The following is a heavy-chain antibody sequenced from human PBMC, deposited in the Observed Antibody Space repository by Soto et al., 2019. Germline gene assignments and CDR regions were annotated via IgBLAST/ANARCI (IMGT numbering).Heavy chain of an antibody. CDR2: IYYSGST. V-gene: IGHV4-61*01. CDR1: GGSVSSGSYY. CDR3: ARSLLFWSGSSTPYNWFDP. J-gene: IGHJ5*02. D-gene: IGHD3-3*01. Sequence: SETLSLTCTVSGGSVSSGSYYWSWIRQPPGKGLEWIGYIYYSGSTNYNPSLKSRVTISVDTSKNQFSLKLSSVTAADTAVYYCARSLLFWSGSSTPYNWFDPWGQGTLVTVSS.